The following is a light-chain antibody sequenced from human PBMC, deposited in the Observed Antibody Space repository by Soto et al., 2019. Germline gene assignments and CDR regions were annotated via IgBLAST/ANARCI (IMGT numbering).Light chain of an antibody. J-gene: IGKJ1*01. CDR2: KAS. CDR3: LQDINYPWT. CDR1: QSISTY. V-gene: IGKV1-5*03. Sequence: DIQMTQSPSTLSASVGDRVTITCRASQSISTYLAWYQQKPGKAPKLLIYKASTLQSGVPPRFSGSGSGTDFTLAISSLQPEDFATYYCLQDINYPWTFGQGTKVDIK.